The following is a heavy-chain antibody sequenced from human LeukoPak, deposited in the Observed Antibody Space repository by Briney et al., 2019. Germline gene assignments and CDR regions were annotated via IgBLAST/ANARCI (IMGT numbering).Heavy chain of an antibody. Sequence: ASVKVSCKASGYTFTGYYMHWVRQAPGQGLVWMGWINPNSGGTNYAQKFQGRVTMTRDTSISTAYMELSRLRSDDTAVYYCARGGSGSYYPFAYWGQGTLVTVSS. V-gene: IGHV1-2*02. CDR3: ARGGSGSYYPFAY. D-gene: IGHD3-10*01. CDR2: INPNSGGT. CDR1: GYTFTGYY. J-gene: IGHJ4*02.